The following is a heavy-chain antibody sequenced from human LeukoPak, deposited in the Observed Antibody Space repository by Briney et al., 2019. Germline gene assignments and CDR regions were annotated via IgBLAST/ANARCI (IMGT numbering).Heavy chain of an antibody. CDR1: GVSFSIYA. CDR3: ANPGWSGGTCYFDY. CDR2: ISGSGRST. D-gene: IGHD2-15*01. J-gene: IGHJ4*02. V-gene: IGHV3-23*01. Sequence: GGSLRLSCAASGVSFSIYAMSWVRQAPGKGLEWVSAISGSGRSTYYADSVKGRFTISRDNSKNTLYLQMNSLRADHMALYYCANPGWSGGTCYFDYWGQGTLVTVSS.